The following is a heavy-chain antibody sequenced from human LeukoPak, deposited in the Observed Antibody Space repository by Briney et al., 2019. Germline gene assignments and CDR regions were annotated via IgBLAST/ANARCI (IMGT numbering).Heavy chain of an antibody. CDR3: ARESLSVNYYGDYGFDY. J-gene: IGHJ4*02. V-gene: IGHV7-4-1*02. CDR1: GYTFTSYA. CDR2: INTNTGNP. Sequence: ASVKVSCKASGYTFTSYAMNWVRQAPGQGLEWMGWINTNTGNPTYAQGFTGRFVFSLDTSVSTAYLQISSLKAEDTAVYYRARESLSVNYYGDYGFDYWGQGTLVTVSS. D-gene: IGHD4-17*01.